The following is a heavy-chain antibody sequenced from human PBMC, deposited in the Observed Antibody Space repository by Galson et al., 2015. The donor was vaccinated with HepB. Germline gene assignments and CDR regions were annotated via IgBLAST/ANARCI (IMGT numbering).Heavy chain of an antibody. J-gene: IGHJ4*02. D-gene: IGHD4-17*01. Sequence: SLRLSCAASGFTFSDYGMHWVRQAPGKGLEWLAVIWYDGSNKYYADSLKGRLTISRDNSKNTLYLQMNSLRAEDTAVYYCAREGMTAVTNFDYGGQGTLVTVSS. V-gene: IGHV3-33*01. CDR3: AREGMTAVTNFDY. CDR1: GFTFSDYG. CDR2: IWYDGSNK.